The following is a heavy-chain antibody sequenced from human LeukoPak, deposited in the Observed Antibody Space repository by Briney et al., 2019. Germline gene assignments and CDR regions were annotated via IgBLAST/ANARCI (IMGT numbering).Heavy chain of an antibody. Sequence: ASVKVSCKASGYTFTSYTIHWVRQAPGQRLEWMGWINAGNGNTKYSQEFQGRVTLTTDTTTSTAYMELRSLRSDDTAIYYCARDYSSGWYSVDYWGQGTLITVSS. D-gene: IGHD6-19*01. V-gene: IGHV1-3*01. J-gene: IGHJ4*02. CDR3: ARDYSSGWYSVDY. CDR1: GYTFTSYT. CDR2: INAGNGNT.